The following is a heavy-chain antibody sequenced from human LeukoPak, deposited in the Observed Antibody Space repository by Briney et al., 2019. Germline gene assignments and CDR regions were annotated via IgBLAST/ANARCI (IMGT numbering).Heavy chain of an antibody. J-gene: IGHJ3*02. Sequence: GGSLTLSCAASGFTFSSYSMNWVGQPPGKGLELVSSISTSSSYIYSADSVKGRFTISRDNAKNSLYLQMNSLRAEDTAVYYCVRDTFSPDAFDIWGQGTMVTVSS. V-gene: IGHV3-21*01. CDR3: VRDTFSPDAFDI. CDR2: ISTSSSYI. D-gene: IGHD3-16*01. CDR1: GFTFSSYS.